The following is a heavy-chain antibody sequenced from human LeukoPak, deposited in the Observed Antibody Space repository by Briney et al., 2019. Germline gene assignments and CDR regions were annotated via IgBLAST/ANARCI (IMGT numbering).Heavy chain of an antibody. J-gene: IGHJ3*02. Sequence: GGALRLSCTLSGFTFQTYSMNWGREAPGEGLEWVANIMQDVSEKYYADSVKGRVSISTDNAKNTPYLQMNSLRAEDTAVYYCARLIYYDSSGYPPAFDIWGQGTMVTVSS. CDR3: ARLIYYDSSGYPPAFDI. D-gene: IGHD3-22*01. CDR2: IMQDVSEK. V-gene: IGHV3-7*01. CDR1: GFTFQTYS.